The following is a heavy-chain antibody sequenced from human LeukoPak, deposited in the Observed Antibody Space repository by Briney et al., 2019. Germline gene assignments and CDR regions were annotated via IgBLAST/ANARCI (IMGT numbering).Heavy chain of an antibody. CDR3: ASAGITIFGEIDAFDI. CDR2: ISSSGSTI. V-gene: IGHV3-11*04. D-gene: IGHD3-3*01. CDR1: GFTFTNYY. J-gene: IGHJ3*02. Sequence: KSGGSLRLSCAASGFTFTNYYMTWIRQAPGKGLEWVSYISSSGSTIYYADSVKGRFTISRDNAKNSLYLQMNSLRAEDTAVYYCASAGITIFGEIDAFDIWGQGTMVTVSS.